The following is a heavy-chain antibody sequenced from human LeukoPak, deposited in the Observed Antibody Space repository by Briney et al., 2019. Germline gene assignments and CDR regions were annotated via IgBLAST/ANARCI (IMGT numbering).Heavy chain of an antibody. Sequence: PSETLSLTCTVSGGSISSSSYYWGWIRQPPGKGLEWIGSIYYSGSTYYNPSLKSRVTISVDTSKNQFSLKLSSVTAADTAVYYCAREFPDYGDYGPYYYYMDVWGKGTTVTISS. D-gene: IGHD4-17*01. CDR1: GGSISSSSYY. CDR3: AREFPDYGDYGPYYYYMDV. V-gene: IGHV4-39*07. CDR2: IYYSGST. J-gene: IGHJ6*03.